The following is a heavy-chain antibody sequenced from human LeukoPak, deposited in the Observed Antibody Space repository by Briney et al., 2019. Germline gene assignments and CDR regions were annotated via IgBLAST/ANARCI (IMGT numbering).Heavy chain of an antibody. CDR2: IYHSGST. J-gene: IGHJ3*02. CDR3: ARQCLQGDAFDI. V-gene: IGHV4-38-2*01. D-gene: IGHD4-11*01. CDR1: DYSISSGYY. Sequence: PSETLSLTCAVSDYSISSGYYWGWIRQHPGKGLEWIGSIYHSGSTYYNPSLKSRVTISVDTSKNQFSLKLSSVTAADTAVYYCARQCLQGDAFDIWGQGTMVTVSS.